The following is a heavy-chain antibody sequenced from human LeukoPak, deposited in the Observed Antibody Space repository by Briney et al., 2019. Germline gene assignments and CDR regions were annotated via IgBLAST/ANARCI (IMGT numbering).Heavy chain of an antibody. V-gene: IGHV1-46*01. CDR3: ARYNGDLTEGFDY. CDR1: GYTFTNYY. Sequence: ASVKVSCKASGYTFTNYYIHWVRQAPGQGLEWMGIINPAGGSTGYAQKFQGRVTMTRDTSTSTVYMELSSLRSEDTAVYYCARYNGDLTEGFDYWGQGTLVTVSS. D-gene: IGHD4-17*01. J-gene: IGHJ4*02. CDR2: INPAGGST.